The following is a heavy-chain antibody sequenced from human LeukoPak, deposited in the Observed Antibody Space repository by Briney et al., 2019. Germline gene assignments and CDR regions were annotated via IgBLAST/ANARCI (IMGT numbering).Heavy chain of an antibody. V-gene: IGHV1-3*01. D-gene: IGHD6-19*01. CDR1: GYTFTSYA. Sequence: ASVKVSCKASGYTFTSYAMHWVRQAPGERLEWMGWINAGNGNTKYSQEFQGRVTMTRDTSISTAYMELSRLRSDDTAVYYCARETSQWLGVYYYYYMDVWGKGTTVTISS. J-gene: IGHJ6*03. CDR2: INAGNGNT. CDR3: ARETSQWLGVYYYYYMDV.